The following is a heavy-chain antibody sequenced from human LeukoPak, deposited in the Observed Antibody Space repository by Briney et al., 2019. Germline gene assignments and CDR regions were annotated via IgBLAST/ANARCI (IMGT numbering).Heavy chain of an antibody. Sequence: GGSLRLSCAASGFTVSSNYMSWIRQAPGKGLEWVSYISSSGSTIYYADSVKGRFTISRDNAKNSLYLQMNSLRAEDTAVYYCARERYYYDSSGYQLDYWGQGTLVTVSS. V-gene: IGHV3-11*01. CDR2: ISSSGSTI. CDR3: ARERYYYDSSGYQLDY. D-gene: IGHD3-22*01. J-gene: IGHJ4*02. CDR1: GFTVSSNY.